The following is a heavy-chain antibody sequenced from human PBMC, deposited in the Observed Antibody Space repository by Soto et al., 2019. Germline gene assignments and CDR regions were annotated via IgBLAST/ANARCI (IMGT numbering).Heavy chain of an antibody. D-gene: IGHD2-2*01. CDR3: ARGQVVPAAMNWFDP. V-gene: IGHV4-31*03. CDR2: IYYSGST. J-gene: IGHJ5*02. Sequence: QVQLQESGPGLVKPSQTLSLTCTVSGGSISSGGYYWSWIHQHPGKGLEWIGYIYYSGSTYYNPSLKSRVTISVDTSKNQFSLKLSSLTAADTAVYYCARGQVVPAAMNWFDPWGQGTLVTVSS. CDR1: GGSISSGGYY.